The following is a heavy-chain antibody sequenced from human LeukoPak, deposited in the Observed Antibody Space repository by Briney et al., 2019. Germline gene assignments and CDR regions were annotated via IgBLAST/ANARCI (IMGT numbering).Heavy chain of an antibody. CDR2: IDHSGST. D-gene: IGHD3-10*01. Sequence: PSETLSLTCDVSGGTFRGFFWSWIRQTPGKGLAWIGEIDHSGSTNYNPSLESRVTLSVDTSKNKVSLNLKSVTAADAAVYFCARGVRFHVGSGNWFDLWGQGTLVTVSS. CDR3: ARGVRFHVGSGNWFDL. J-gene: IGHJ5*02. CDR1: GGTFRGFF. V-gene: IGHV4-34*01.